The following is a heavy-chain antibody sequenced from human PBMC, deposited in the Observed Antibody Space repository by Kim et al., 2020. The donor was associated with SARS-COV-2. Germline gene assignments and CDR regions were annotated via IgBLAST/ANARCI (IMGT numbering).Heavy chain of an antibody. V-gene: IGHV3-7*01. CDR1: GFTFSSYW. Sequence: GGSLRLSCAASGFTFSSYWMSWVRQAPGKGLEWVANIKQDGSEKYYVDSVKGRFTISRDNAKNSLYLQMNSLRAEDTAVYYCAREAAEGSSWPYYYYGMDVWGQGTTVTVSS. J-gene: IGHJ6*02. CDR3: AREAAEGSSWPYYYYGMDV. D-gene: IGHD6-13*01. CDR2: IKQDGSEK.